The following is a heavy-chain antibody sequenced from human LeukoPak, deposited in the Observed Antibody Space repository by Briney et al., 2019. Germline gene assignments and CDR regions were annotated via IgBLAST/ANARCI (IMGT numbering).Heavy chain of an antibody. CDR3: ARDPGAYFDY. CDR2: IYYSGST. J-gene: IGHJ4*02. V-gene: IGHV4-59*01. CDR1: GGSISSYY. Sequence: SETLSLTCTVSGGSISSYYWSWIRQPPGKELEWIGYIYYSGSTNYTPSLKSRVTISVDTSKNQFPLKLSPVTAADTAVYYCARDPGAYFDYWGQGTLVTVSS. D-gene: IGHD4/OR15-4a*01.